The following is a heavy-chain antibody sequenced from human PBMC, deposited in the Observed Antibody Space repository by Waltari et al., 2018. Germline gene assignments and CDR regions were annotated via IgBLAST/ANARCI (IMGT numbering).Heavy chain of an antibody. Sequence: EVQLVESGGGLVQPGGSLRLSCAASGFTFCSYSMNWVRQAPGKGLEWVSYISSSSGTIYYAEFVKGRFTISRDNAKNSLYLQMNSLRAEDTAVYYGARLWLAYYYYMDVWGKGTTVTVSS. J-gene: IGHJ6*03. CDR3: ARLWLAYYYYMDV. D-gene: IGHD3-16*01. CDR2: ISSSSGTI. V-gene: IGHV3-48*04. CDR1: GFTFCSYS.